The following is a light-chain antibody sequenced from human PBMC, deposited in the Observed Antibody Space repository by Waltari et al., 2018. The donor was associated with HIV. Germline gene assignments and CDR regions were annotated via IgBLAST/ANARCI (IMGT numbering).Light chain of an antibody. CDR2: DVT. CDR1: NSDVANFNY. CDR3: CSGGNNNIWV. Sequence: QFALAQPRSVSGSPGQSVSISCTGSNSDVANFNYVSWYQQHPGKVPKLIIYDVTKRPSGVPNRFSGSKSGNTASLTISGLQADDDADYYCCSGGNNNIWVFGGGTKVTVL. J-gene: IGLJ3*02. V-gene: IGLV2-11*01.